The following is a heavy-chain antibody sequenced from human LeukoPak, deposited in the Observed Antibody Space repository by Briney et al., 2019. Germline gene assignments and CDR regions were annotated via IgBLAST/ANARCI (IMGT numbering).Heavy chain of an antibody. CDR2: ISAGSTYM. D-gene: IGHD6-13*01. V-gene: IGHV3-21*01. CDR1: GFGFSTYN. J-gene: IGHJ4*02. Sequence: GGSLRLSCAVSGFGFSTYNMNWVRQAPGKGLEWVSAISAGSTYMYYADSVKGRFTISRDNAKNTLYLQMNSLRAEDTAVYYCARGIAAAGYWGQGTLVTVSS. CDR3: ARGIAAAGY.